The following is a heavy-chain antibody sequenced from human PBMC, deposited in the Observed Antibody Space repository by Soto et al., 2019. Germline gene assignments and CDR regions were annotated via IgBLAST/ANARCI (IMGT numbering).Heavy chain of an antibody. CDR2: INPSGGST. CDR3: ARELSGSITIVGVVIRQGSIPLDD. J-gene: IGHJ4*02. Sequence: GASVKVSCKASGYTFTSYYMHWVRQAPGQRLEWMGIINPSGGSTSYAQKFQGRVTMTRDTSTSTVYMELSSLRSEDTAVYYCARELSGSITIVGVVIRQGSIPLDDWGQGTLVTVSS. CDR1: GYTFTSYY. V-gene: IGHV1-46*01. D-gene: IGHD3-3*01.